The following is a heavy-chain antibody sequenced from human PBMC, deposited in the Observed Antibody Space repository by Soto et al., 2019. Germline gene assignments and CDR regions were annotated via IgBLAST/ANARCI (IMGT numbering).Heavy chain of an antibody. CDR3: ARDLRPREGWQFVY. J-gene: IGHJ4*02. D-gene: IGHD2-15*01. V-gene: IGHV4-31*03. Sequence: SETLSLTCTVSGGSISSGGYYWSWIRQHPGKGLEWIGYIYYSGSTYYNPSLKSRVTISVDTSKNQFSLKLSSVTAADTAVYYCARDLRPREGWQFVYWGQGTLVTVSS. CDR2: IYYSGST. CDR1: GGSISSGGYY.